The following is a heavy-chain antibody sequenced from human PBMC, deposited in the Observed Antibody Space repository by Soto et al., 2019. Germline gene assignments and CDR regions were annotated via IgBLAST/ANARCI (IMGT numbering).Heavy chain of an antibody. CDR3: ARSPSNVLRFPRRDFYGMEV. V-gene: IGHV1-3*01. CDR1: GYTFTSYA. Sequence: GASVKVSCKASGYTFTSYAMHWVRQAPGQRLEWMGWINAGNGNTKYSQKFQGRVTITRDTSASTAYMELSSLRSEDTALYYCARSPSNVLRFPRRDFYGMEVWGQGTTVTVSS. CDR2: INAGNGNT. J-gene: IGHJ6*02. D-gene: IGHD3-3*01.